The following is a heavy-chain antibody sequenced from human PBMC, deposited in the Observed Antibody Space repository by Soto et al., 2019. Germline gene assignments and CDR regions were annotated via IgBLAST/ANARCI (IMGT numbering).Heavy chain of an antibody. Sequence: SETLSLTCAVYGGSFSGYYCSWIRQPPGKGLEWIGEINHSGSTNYNPSLKSRVTISVDTSKNQFSLKLSSVTAADTAVYYCARGYGSGSYYDYWGQGTLVTVSS. D-gene: IGHD3-10*01. J-gene: IGHJ4*02. V-gene: IGHV4-34*01. CDR1: GGSFSGYY. CDR2: INHSGST. CDR3: ARGYGSGSYYDY.